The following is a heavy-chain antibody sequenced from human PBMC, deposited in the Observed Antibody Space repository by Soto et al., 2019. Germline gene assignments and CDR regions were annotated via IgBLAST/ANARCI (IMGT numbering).Heavy chain of an antibody. Sequence: GGSLRLSCAASGFTFTSYGMHWVSQAPGKGLEWVAVISYDGSNKYYADSVKGRFTISRDNSKNTLYLQMNSLRAEDTAVYYCAKDRQGGWLVSGAYYGMDVWGQGTTVTVSS. CDR3: AKDRQGGWLVSGAYYGMDV. CDR1: GFTFTSYG. CDR2: ISYDGSNK. D-gene: IGHD6-19*01. J-gene: IGHJ6*02. V-gene: IGHV3-30*18.